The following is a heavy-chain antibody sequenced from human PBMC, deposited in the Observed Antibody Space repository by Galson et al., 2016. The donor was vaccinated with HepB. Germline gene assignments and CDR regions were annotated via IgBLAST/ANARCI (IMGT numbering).Heavy chain of an antibody. CDR1: GFTFSGSA. D-gene: IGHD3-22*01. CDR3: TRRTYYYDRSGYSPFDY. V-gene: IGHV3-73*01. CDR2: IRSKPNNYAT. Sequence: SLRLSCAASGFTFSGSAIHWVRQASGKGLEWVGRIRSKPNNYATAYAASVKGRFTVSRDDSKNTVYLQMYSLKTEDTAVYYCTRRTYYYDRSGYSPFDYWGQGTLVTVSS. J-gene: IGHJ4*02.